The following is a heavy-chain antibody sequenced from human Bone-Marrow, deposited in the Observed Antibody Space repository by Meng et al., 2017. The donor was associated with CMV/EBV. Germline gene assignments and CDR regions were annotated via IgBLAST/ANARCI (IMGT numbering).Heavy chain of an antibody. CDR2: IYPGDSDT. J-gene: IGHJ6*02. CDR3: ATSSGTYRDYYYGMDV. CDR1: GYSFTSYW. Sequence: KVSCKGSGYSFTSYWIGWVRQMPGKGLEWMGIIYPGDSDTRYSPSFQGQVTISADKSSNTAYLQWSSLKASDTAMYYCATSSGTYRDYYYGMDVWGQGTTVTVSS. D-gene: IGHD1-26*01. V-gene: IGHV5-51*01.